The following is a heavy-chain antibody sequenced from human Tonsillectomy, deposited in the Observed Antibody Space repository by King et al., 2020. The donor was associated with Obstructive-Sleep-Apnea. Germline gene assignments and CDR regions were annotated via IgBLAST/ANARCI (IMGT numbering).Heavy chain of an antibody. CDR2: IYHSGST. J-gene: IGHJ3*02. CDR1: GYSISSGYY. V-gene: IGHV4-38-2*02. CDR3: ARDRYYYDSSGLTPGGDAFDI. D-gene: IGHD3-22*01. Sequence: QLQESGPGLVKPSETLSLTCTVSGYSISSGYYWGWIRQPPGKGLEWIGSIYHSGSTYYNPSLKSRVTISVDTSKNQFSLKLSSVTAADTAVYYRARDRYYYDSSGLTPGGDAFDIWGQGTMVTVSS.